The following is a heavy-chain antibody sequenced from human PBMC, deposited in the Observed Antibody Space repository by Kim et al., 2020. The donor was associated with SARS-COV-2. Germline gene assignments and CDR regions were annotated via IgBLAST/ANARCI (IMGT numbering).Heavy chain of an antibody. CDR1: GYTFTGYY. J-gene: IGHJ6*02. V-gene: IGHV1-2*06. CDR2: INPNIGDT. Sequence: ASVKVSCKSSGYTFTGYYMHWVRQAPGQGLEWMGRINPNIGDTSYAQKFQGRVTMTRDTSITTAYMELSGLKSDDTAVYYCARDVEDIPGLRPLLYGMDVWGQGTTVTVSS. CDR3: ARDVEDIPGLRPLLYGMDV. D-gene: IGHD2-15*01.